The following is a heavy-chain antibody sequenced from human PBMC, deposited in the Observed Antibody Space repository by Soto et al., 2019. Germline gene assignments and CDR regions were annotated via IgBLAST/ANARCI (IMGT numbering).Heavy chain of an antibody. Sequence: QVVLLQSGAEVKEPGSSVRVSCKVSGSTFNNFAFSWVRQAPGHGPEWMGGIVVISNTADYSQRFQDRVTITEDTSTNTLYMELGSLTFEDTAVYYCARAIKRWEVNYFFDYWGQGTLGTVSS. CDR2: IVVISNTA. J-gene: IGHJ4*02. CDR1: GSTFNNFA. CDR3: ARAIKRWEVNYFFDY. D-gene: IGHD1-26*01. V-gene: IGHV1-69*06.